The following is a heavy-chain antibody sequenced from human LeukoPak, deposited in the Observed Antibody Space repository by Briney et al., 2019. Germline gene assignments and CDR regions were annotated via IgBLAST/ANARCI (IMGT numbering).Heavy chain of an antibody. CDR1: GYTFNNYY. CDR3: ARVSDSLGLPLSYGMDV. CDR2: LNPSGGST. J-gene: IGHJ6*02. V-gene: IGHV1-46*02. Sequence: ASVKVSCKASGYTFNNYYIHWVRQAPGQGLEWMGILNPSGGSTSYAQKFQGRVTMTRDTSTSTVYMEVSSLRSEDTAVYYCARVSDSLGLPLSYGMDVWGQGTTVTVSS. D-gene: IGHD2-15*01.